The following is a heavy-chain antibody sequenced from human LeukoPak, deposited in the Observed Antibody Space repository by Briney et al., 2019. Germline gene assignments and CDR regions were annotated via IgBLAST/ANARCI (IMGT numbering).Heavy chain of an antibody. Sequence: PGGSLRLSCAASGFTFSSYAMSWVRQAPGKRLEWVSAISGSGGSTYYADSVKGRFTISRDNSKNTLYLHMNSLRAEDTAVYYCAKEPGITILWVSFDPGGQGTLVTVPS. CDR2: ISGSGGST. CDR3: AKEPGITILWVSFDP. J-gene: IGHJ5*02. D-gene: IGHD3-3*01. V-gene: IGHV3-23*01. CDR1: GFTFSSYA.